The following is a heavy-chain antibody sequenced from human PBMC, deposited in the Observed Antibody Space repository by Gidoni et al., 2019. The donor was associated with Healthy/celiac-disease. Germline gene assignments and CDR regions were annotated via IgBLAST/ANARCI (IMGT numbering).Heavy chain of an antibody. V-gene: IGHV3-49*03. CDR1: GFTFGDYA. J-gene: IGHJ5*02. CDR2: IRSKAYGGTT. D-gene: IGHD7-27*01. Sequence: EVQLVESGGGLVQPGRSLRLSCTASGFTFGDYAMSWFRQAPGKGLEWVGFIRSKAYGGTTEYAASVKGRFTISRDDSKSIAYLQMNSLKTEDTAVYYCTRTGELEYNWFDPWGQGTLVTVSS. CDR3: TRTGELEYNWFDP.